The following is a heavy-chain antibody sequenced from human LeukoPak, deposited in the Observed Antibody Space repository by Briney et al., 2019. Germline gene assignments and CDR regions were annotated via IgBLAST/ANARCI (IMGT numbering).Heavy chain of an antibody. J-gene: IGHJ3*02. Sequence: ASVKVSCKASGGTFSSYAISWVRQAPGQGLEWMGGIIPIFGSANYAQNFQGRVTITADESTTTAYMELSSLRSEDTAVYYCAKSNGYGLVDIWGQGTMVTVSS. CDR1: GGTFSSYA. CDR3: AKSNGYGLVDI. D-gene: IGHD3-10*01. V-gene: IGHV1-69*13. CDR2: IIPIFGSA.